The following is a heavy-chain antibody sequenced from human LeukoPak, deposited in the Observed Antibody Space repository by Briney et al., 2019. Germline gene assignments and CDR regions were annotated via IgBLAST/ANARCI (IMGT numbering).Heavy chain of an antibody. Sequence: PGGSLRLSCAASGFTFSDYYMSWIRQAPGKGLEWVSYISSSGSTIYYADSVKGRFTISRDNAKNSLYLQMNSLRAEDAAVYYCARPSGSYRYYYYYGMDVWGQGTTVTVSS. D-gene: IGHD1-26*01. J-gene: IGHJ6*02. CDR1: GFTFSDYY. CDR2: ISSSGSTI. CDR3: ARPSGSYRYYYYYGMDV. V-gene: IGHV3-11*01.